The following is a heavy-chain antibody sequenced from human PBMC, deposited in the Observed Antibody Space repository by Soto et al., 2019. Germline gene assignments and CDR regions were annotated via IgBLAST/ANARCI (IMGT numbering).Heavy chain of an antibody. CDR2: IKEDGSER. D-gene: IGHD3-22*01. Sequence: PGGSLRLSCVGSGFTFSSYWMAWVRQAPGKGLEWVANIKEDGSERYYADSVKGRFAISRDNAKNSLYLQMNSLTAEDTAMYYCARDYYKYYDSSGYYRSPAYWGQGTLVTVSS. J-gene: IGHJ4*02. CDR1: GFTFSSYW. CDR3: ARDYYKYYDSSGYYRSPAY. V-gene: IGHV3-7*01.